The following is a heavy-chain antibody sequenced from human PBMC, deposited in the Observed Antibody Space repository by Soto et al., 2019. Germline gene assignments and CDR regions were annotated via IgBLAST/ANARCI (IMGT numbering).Heavy chain of an antibody. CDR3: ARVDGGYYDGMDV. CDR2: IKPSGGST. V-gene: IGHV1-46*01. J-gene: IGHJ6*02. Sequence: QVQLGQSGAEVKKPGASVKVSCKASGYTFTSYYMHWVRQAPGQGLEWMGIIKPSGGSTSYAQKFQGRVTMTRDTSTSTVYMELSSLRSEDTAVYYCARVDGGYYDGMDVWGQGTTVTVSS. CDR1: GYTFTSYY.